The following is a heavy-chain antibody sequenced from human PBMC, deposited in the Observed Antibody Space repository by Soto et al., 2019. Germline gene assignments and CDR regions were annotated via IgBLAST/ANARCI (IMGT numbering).Heavy chain of an antibody. D-gene: IGHD2-2*01. CDR1: GYTFTDYH. V-gene: IGHV1-2*02. Sequence: QVQLVQSGAEVKKPGASVKVSCKASGYTFTDYHIHWMRQAPGQGLEWMGWVDPNTGDTNYAQKFQGRVTMTRDTSVNTAHMELGSLTSDDTAVFYCARDPRGLCLRTSCFANYCYAMDVWGQGTTVIVS. CDR3: ARDPRGLCLRTSCFANYCYAMDV. CDR2: VDPNTGDT. J-gene: IGHJ6*02.